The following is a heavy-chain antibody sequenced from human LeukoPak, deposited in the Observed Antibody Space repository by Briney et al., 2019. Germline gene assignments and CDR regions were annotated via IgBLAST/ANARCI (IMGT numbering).Heavy chain of an antibody. CDR1: GFTFSSYA. D-gene: IGHD3-3*01. J-gene: IGHJ4*02. CDR2: ISGSGGRT. V-gene: IGHV3-23*01. CDR3: AKDLEVLRFLEWLSISAFFDY. Sequence: GXXLRLSCAASGFTFSSYAMSWVSQAPGKGLEWVSAISGSGGRTYYADSVKGRFTISRDNSNNTLYLQMNSLRAEDTAVYYCAKDLEVLRFLEWLSISAFFDYWGQGTLVTVSS.